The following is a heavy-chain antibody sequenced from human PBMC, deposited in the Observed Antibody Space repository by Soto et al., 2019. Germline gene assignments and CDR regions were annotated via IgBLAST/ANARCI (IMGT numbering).Heavy chain of an antibody. CDR3: ARVGGGSQHMDV. CDR1: GGSISSYY. J-gene: IGHJ6*02. CDR2: IYYSGST. D-gene: IGHD2-15*01. Sequence: SETLSLTCTVSGGSISSYYWSWIRQPPGKGLEWIGYIYYSGSTNYNPSLKSRVTISVDTSKNQFSLKLSSVTAADTAVYYCARVGGGSQHMDVWGQETTVTVSS. V-gene: IGHV4-59*08.